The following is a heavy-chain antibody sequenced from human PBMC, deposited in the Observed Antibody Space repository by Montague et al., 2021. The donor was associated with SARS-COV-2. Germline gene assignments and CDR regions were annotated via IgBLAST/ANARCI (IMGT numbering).Heavy chain of an antibody. Sequence: SETLSLTCSVSGDSFSSHYWSWIRQPPGKGLEWIGYIFNNGSPDXSPSLKSRVTISIDTSSNQFSLRLRSVTATDTAVYFCARHSSYGDFHFDYWGQGLLVAVSS. J-gene: IGHJ4*02. CDR1: GDSFSSHY. V-gene: IGHV4-59*08. CDR3: ARHSSYGDFHFDY. D-gene: IGHD4-17*01. CDR2: IFNNGSP.